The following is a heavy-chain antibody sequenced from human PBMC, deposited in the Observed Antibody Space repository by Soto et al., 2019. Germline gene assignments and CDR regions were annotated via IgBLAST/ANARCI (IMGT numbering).Heavy chain of an antibody. CDR2: INPSGGTP. D-gene: IGHD3-22*01. J-gene: IGHJ2*01. Sequence: ASVKVSCKASGYSFTSYYIHWVRQAPGQGPEWLGIINPSGGTPTYAQKFLGRITMTRDTSTSTVYVELSSLTSDDTAVYFCARAGDSSDPWYFDLWGRGTLVTVSS. CDR1: GYSFTSYY. V-gene: IGHV1-46*01. CDR3: ARAGDSSDPWYFDL.